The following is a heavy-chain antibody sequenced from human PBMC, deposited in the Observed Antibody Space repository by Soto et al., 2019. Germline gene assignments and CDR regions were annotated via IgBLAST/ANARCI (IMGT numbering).Heavy chain of an antibody. CDR1: GYTFTSYY. CDR2: INPSGGST. J-gene: IGHJ2*01. Sequence: ASVKVSCKASGYTFTSYYMHWVRQAPGQGLEWMGIINPSGGSTSYAQRFQGRVTMTRDTSTSTVYMELSSLRSEDTAVYYCARDLGDYGGNVNWYFDLWGRGTLVTVSS. V-gene: IGHV1-46*01. D-gene: IGHD4-17*01. CDR3: ARDLGDYGGNVNWYFDL.